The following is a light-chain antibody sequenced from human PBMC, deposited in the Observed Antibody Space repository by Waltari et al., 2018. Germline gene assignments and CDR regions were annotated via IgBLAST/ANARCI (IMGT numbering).Light chain of an antibody. V-gene: IGLV1-47*01. Sequence: QSVVTQPPSASGTPGQRVTISCSGSSSNIGINYVYWYQQFPGTAPKLLIYRNHQRPSVVPDRFSGSKSGTSTSLAISGLRSEDEADYYCAAWDDSLSAWVFGGGTKLTVL. CDR1: SSNIGINY. J-gene: IGLJ3*02. CDR2: RNH. CDR3: AAWDDSLSAWV.